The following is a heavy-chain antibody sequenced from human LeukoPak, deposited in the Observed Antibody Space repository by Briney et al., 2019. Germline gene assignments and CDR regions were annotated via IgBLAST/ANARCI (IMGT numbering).Heavy chain of an antibody. D-gene: IGHD3-10*01. CDR1: GFTFSDYW. CDR2: INTDGSIT. Sequence: LPGGSLRLSCAASGFTFSDYWIHWVRQAPGKGLVWVSRINTDGSITNYADSAKGRFSISRDNAKNTLYLQMSSLRAEDTAVYYCARDRGPRTGFMVREAYDYWGQGTLVTVSS. V-gene: IGHV3-74*01. J-gene: IGHJ4*02. CDR3: ARDRGPRTGFMVREAYDY.